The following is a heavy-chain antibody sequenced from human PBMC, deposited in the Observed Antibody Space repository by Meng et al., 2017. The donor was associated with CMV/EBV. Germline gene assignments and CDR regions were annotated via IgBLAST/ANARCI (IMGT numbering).Heavy chain of an antibody. CDR1: GGSFIGYY. V-gene: IGHV4-34*01. J-gene: IGHJ4*02. CDR2: INHSGST. CDR3: ARGGIAAAGPFDY. Sequence: PQQWGAGRVNASQTLSLPCPVYGGSFIGYYWSWIRQPPGKGLEWIGEINHSGSTNYNPSLKSRVTISVDTSKNQFSLKLSSVTAADTAVYYCARGGIAAAGPFDYWGQGTLVTVSS. D-gene: IGHD6-13*01.